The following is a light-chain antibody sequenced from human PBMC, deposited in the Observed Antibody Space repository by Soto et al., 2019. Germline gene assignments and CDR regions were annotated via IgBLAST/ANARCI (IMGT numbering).Light chain of an antibody. CDR2: DAS. V-gene: IGKV1-39*01. CDR1: QNIDTY. Sequence: DIQMTQSPPALSASVGDRVTITCRASQNIDTYLNWYQQKPGKAPELLIHDASSLQSGVPSRFSGSGSGADFTLTIGSLQPEDVAVYYCQQSYSSPPTFGQGTKVDIK. CDR3: QQSYSSPPT. J-gene: IGKJ1*01.